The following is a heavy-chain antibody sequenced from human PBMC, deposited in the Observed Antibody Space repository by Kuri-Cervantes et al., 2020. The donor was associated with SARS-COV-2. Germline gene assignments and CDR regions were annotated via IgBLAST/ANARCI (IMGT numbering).Heavy chain of an antibody. D-gene: IGHD3-22*01. Sequence: ASVKVSCKASGYIFTDYYMHWVRQAPGQGLEWMGWINPNSGGTNYAQKFQGRVTMTRDTSISTAYMELSRLRSDDTAVYYCARDIDYYESYYYYYMDVWGKGTTVTVSS. J-gene: IGHJ6*03. CDR2: INPNSGGT. CDR3: ARDIDYYESYYYYYMDV. V-gene: IGHV1-2*02. CDR1: GYIFTDYY.